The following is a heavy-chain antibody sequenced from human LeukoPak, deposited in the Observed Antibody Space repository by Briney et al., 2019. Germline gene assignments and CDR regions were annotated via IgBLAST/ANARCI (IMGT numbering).Heavy chain of an antibody. J-gene: IGHJ3*01. CDR3: ARDSGSSWSRIDAFDV. CDR2: TYYRSKWYN. CDR1: GDCVSSNSAA. D-gene: IGHD6-13*01. V-gene: IGHV6-1*01. Sequence: SQTLSLTCAISGDCVSSNSAAWNWIRQSPSRGLEWLGRTYYRSKWYNDYAVSVKSRITINPDTSKNQFSLQLNSVTPEDTAVYYCARDSGSSWSRIDAFDVWGRGTMVTVSS.